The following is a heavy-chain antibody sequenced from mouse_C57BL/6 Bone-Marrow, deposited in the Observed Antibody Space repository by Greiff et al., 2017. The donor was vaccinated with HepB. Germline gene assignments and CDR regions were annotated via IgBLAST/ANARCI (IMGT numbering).Heavy chain of an antibody. CDR1: GFSLNSYG. V-gene: IGHV2-2*01. CDR2: IWSGGST. J-gene: IGHJ4*01. CDR3: ATYYSNFGDYAMDY. Sequence: VKLKQSGPGLVQPSQRLSITCTVSGFSLNSYGVHWVRQSPGKGLEWLGVIWSGGSTDYNAAFISRLSISKDNSKSQVFFKMNSLQADETAIYYCATYYSNFGDYAMDYWGQGTSVTVSS. D-gene: IGHD2-5*01.